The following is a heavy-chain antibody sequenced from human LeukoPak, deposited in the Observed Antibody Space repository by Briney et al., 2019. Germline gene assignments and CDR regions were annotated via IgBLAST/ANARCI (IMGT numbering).Heavy chain of an antibody. D-gene: IGHD6-13*01. CDR2: ISSSSSYI. CDR3: ARGSAAGNYYYYGMDV. J-gene: IGHJ6*02. V-gene: IGHV3-21*01. CDR1: GFTFSSYS. Sequence: PGGSLRLSCAASGFTFSSYSMNWVRQAPGKGLEWVSSISSSSSYIYYADSVKGRFTISRDNAKNSLYLQMNSLRAEDTAVYYCARGSAAGNYYYYGMDVWGQGTTVTVSS.